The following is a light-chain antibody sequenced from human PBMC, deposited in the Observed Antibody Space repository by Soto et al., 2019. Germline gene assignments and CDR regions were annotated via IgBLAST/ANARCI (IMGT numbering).Light chain of an antibody. CDR1: QSVSSY. V-gene: IGKV3-11*01. Sequence: EIVLTQSPATLSLSPGERDTISCRASQSVSSYLAWYQQRPGQAPRLLIYDTSKRATGIPARFSGSGSGTDFTLTISSLEHEYFAVYYCQQRTNWPRSFTFGPGTKVDIK. CDR2: DTS. J-gene: IGKJ3*01. CDR3: QQRTNWPRSFT.